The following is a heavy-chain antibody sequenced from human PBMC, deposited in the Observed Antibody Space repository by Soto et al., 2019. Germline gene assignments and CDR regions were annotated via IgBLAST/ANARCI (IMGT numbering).Heavy chain of an antibody. CDR3: ASEGYCSGGSCYGSAYDYYGMDV. V-gene: IGHV1-46*01. Sequence: QVQLVQSGAEVKKPGASVKVSCKASGYTFTSYYMHWVRQAPGQGLEWMGIINPSGGSTSYAQKXQGRAPMTRDTSTSTIFMLLSXLRSEDTAVYYCASEGYCSGGSCYGSAYDYYGMDVWGQGTTVTVSS. J-gene: IGHJ6*02. D-gene: IGHD2-15*01. CDR1: GYTFTSYY. CDR2: INPSGGST.